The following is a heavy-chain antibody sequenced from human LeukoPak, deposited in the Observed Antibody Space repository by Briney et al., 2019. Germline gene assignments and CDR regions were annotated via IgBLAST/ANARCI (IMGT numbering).Heavy chain of an antibody. D-gene: IGHD1-14*01. CDR2: ISYDGSNK. CDR1: GFTFSSYA. Sequence: GGSLRLSCAASGFTFSSYAMHWVRQAPGKGLEWVAVISYDGSNKYYADSVKGRFTISGDNSKNTLYLQMNSLRAEDTAVYYCARSGRSYYYYYYMDVWGKGTTVTVSS. CDR3: ARSGRSYYYYYYMDV. V-gene: IGHV3-30*04. J-gene: IGHJ6*03.